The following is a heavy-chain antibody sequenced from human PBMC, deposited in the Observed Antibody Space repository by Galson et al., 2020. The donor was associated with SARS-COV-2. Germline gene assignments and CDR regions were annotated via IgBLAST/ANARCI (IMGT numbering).Heavy chain of an antibody. CDR1: GGSFSGYY. V-gene: IGHV4-34*01. J-gene: IGHJ2*01. CDR3: ARASWSTWYFDL. Sequence: ASETLSLTCAVYGGSFSGYYWSWIRQPPGKGLEWIGEINHSGSTNYNPSLKSRVTISVDTSKNQFSLKLSSVTAADTAVYYCARASWSTWYFDLWGRGTLVTVSS. D-gene: IGHD6-13*01. CDR2: INHSGST.